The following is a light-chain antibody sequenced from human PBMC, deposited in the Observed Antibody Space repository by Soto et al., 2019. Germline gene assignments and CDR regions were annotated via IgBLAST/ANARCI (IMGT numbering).Light chain of an antibody. J-gene: IGKJ4*01. CDR2: GAS. Sequence: EIVLTQSPGTQSLSPGERATLSCRASQSVSSSYLAWYQQKPGQAPRLLIYGASSRATGIPDRFSGSVSGTDFTLTISRLEPEHFAVYYCQQYDSSPLTFGGGTKVEIK. CDR1: QSVSSSY. V-gene: IGKV3-20*01. CDR3: QQYDSSPLT.